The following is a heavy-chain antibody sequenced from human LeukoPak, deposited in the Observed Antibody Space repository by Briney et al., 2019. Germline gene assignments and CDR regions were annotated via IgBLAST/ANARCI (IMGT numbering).Heavy chain of an antibody. D-gene: IGHD6-19*01. CDR3: ARDLPFIAVAAHDAFDI. CDR1: GYTFTSYG. J-gene: IGHJ3*02. CDR2: ISAYNGNT. Sequence: AAVKVSCKASGYTFTSYGISWVGQARGQGLEWMGGISAYNGNTNYAQKLQGRVTMTTDTSTSTAYMELRSLRSDDTAVYYCARDLPFIAVAAHDAFDIWGQGTMVTVSS. V-gene: IGHV1-18*01.